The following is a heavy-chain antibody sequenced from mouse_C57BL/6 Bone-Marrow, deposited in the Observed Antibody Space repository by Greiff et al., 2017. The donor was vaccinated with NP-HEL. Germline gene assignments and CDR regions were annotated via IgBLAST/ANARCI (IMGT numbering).Heavy chain of an antibody. J-gene: IGHJ2*01. D-gene: IGHD2-1*01. Sequence: EVNVVESGGGLVKPGGSLKLSCAASGFTFSDYGMHWVRQAPEKGLEWVAYISSGSSTIYYAATMKGRFTISRDNAKNTLFLQMTSLRSEDTAMYYCARGLGNYYPYYFDYWGQGTTLTVSS. V-gene: IGHV5-17*01. CDR1: GFTFSDYG. CDR2: ISSGSSTI. CDR3: ARGLGNYYPYYFDY.